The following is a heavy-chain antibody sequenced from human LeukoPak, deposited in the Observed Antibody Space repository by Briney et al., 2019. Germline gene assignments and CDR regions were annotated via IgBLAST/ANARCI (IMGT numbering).Heavy chain of an antibody. D-gene: IGHD3-10*01. V-gene: IGHV4-59*01. J-gene: IGHJ5*01. Sequence: SETLSLTCTVSGDSIRTYYWSWIRLPPGKGPEWIGYIYYSGSTNYNPSLKSRVTISPDTSKNQLFLKLNSVTAADTAVYYCARLVWLGESPGSWFDSWGQGTLVTVSS. CDR2: IYYSGST. CDR1: GDSIRTYY. CDR3: ARLVWLGESPGSWFDS.